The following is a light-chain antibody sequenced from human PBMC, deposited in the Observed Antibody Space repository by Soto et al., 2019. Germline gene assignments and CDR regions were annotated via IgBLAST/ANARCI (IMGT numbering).Light chain of an antibody. CDR2: GAS. CDR3: QKYNRAPLT. V-gene: IGKV1-27*01. CDR1: QVISNY. J-gene: IGKJ4*01. Sequence: DIQMTQSPSSLSASVGDRVTITCRASQVISNYLAWYQQKPGKVPKLLIYGASSLQSGVPSRFSGSGSGTDFTLTISRLRREDVATYYCQKYNRAPLTFGGGTKVEIK.